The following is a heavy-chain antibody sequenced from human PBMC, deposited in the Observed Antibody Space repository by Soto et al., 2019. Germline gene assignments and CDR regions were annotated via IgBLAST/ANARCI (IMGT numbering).Heavy chain of an antibody. CDR3: AREEVGFDWSLSSGYYYYGMDV. Sequence: SVKVSCKTSGFTFSSSAVHWVRQARGHRLQWIGWIDVGSANANYAQMLQERVTISRDMSTSTAYMELSSLRSDDTAVYYCAREEVGFDWSLSSGYYYYGMDVWGQGTTVTVSS. J-gene: IGHJ6*02. CDR1: GFTFSSSA. D-gene: IGHD3-9*01. V-gene: IGHV1-58*01. CDR2: IDVGSANA.